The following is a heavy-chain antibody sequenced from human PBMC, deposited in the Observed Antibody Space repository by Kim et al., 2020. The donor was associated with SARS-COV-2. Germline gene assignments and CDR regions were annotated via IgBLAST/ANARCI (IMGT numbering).Heavy chain of an antibody. CDR3: ASGYAYFDY. D-gene: IGHD5-12*01. J-gene: IGHJ4*02. Sequence: SSSIYYAAQLKGRLTISRDNAKDALYLQMSSLRAEDTAVYYCASGYAYFDYWGQGTLVTVSS. V-gene: IGHV3-21*01. CDR2: SSSI.